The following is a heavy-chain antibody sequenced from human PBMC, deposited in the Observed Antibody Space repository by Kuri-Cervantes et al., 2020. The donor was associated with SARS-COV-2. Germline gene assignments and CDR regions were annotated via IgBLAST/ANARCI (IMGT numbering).Heavy chain of an antibody. Sequence: LRLSCTVSGYSISSGYYWGWIRQPAGKGLEWIGRIYTSGSTNYNPSLKSRVTISVDTSKNQFSLKLSSVTAADTAVYYCARVAAGYFDYWGQGTLVTVSS. CDR1: GYSISSGYY. J-gene: IGHJ4*02. V-gene: IGHV4-61*02. D-gene: IGHD6-25*01. CDR3: ARVAAGYFDY. CDR2: IYTSGST.